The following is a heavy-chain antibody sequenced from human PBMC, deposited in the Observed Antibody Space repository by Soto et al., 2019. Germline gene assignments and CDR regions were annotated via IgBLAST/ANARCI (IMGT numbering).Heavy chain of an antibody. D-gene: IGHD5-12*01. J-gene: IGHJ4*02. Sequence: GGSLRLSCAASGFTFSSYAMSWVRQAPGKGLEWVSAISVSGGSTYYADSVKGRFTISRDNSKNKMYLQMNSLRAEDTAVYYGPRARRRYSGHDLDYWSQGTLVTVSS. CDR3: PRARRRYSGHDLDY. CDR2: ISVSGGST. V-gene: IGHV3-23*01. CDR1: GFTFSSYA.